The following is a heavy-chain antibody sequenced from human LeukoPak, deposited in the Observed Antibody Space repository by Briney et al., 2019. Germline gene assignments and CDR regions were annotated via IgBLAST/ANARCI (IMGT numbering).Heavy chain of an antibody. CDR3: AGDTYGSDY. CDR1: GDSINNFY. CDR2: IYYSGSA. Sequence: SEILSLTCTVSGDSINNFYWNWIRQPPGKGLEWIGYIYYSGSANYNPSLKSRVTISVDTSKNQFSLKLRSVTAADTAMYYCAGDTYGSDYWGQGTRVTVSS. J-gene: IGHJ4*02. D-gene: IGHD3-10*01. V-gene: IGHV4-59*01.